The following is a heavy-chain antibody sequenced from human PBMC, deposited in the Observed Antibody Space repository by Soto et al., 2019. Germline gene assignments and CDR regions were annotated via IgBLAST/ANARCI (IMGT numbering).Heavy chain of an antibody. CDR1: GGTFSRYT. D-gene: IGHD3-10*01. CDR3: ARGSTIVRGAPSWFDP. V-gene: IGHV1-69*02. J-gene: IGHJ5*02. CDR2: IIPIAAIA. Sequence: QVQLVQSGAEVKKPGSSVKVSCKASGGTFSRYTINWVRQAPGQGLEWMGRIIPIAAIANYTQKFQGRVTITVXXXSXXAYMELSSLRSDDTAGYYCARGSTIVRGAPSWFDPWGQGTLVTVSS.